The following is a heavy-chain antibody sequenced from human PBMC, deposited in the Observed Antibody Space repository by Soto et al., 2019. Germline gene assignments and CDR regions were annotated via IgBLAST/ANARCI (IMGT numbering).Heavy chain of an antibody. Sequence: EVQLLESGGGLVQPGGSLRLSCAAYGFTFSSYAMSWFRQAPGKGLEWVSGISGSGGDTNYADSVKGRFTVSRDNSKNTLYLPMDSLRAEDTAVYYCAFGRPGVVEAASDYWGQGTLVTVSS. CDR3: AFGRPGVVEAASDY. J-gene: IGHJ4*02. CDR1: GFTFSSYA. D-gene: IGHD2-15*01. CDR2: ISGSGGDT. V-gene: IGHV3-23*01.